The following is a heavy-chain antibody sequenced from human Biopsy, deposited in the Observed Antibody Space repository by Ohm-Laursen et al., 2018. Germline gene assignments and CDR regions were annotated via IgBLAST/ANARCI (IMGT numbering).Heavy chain of an antibody. CDR1: GESFNGYY. D-gene: IGHD2-15*01. Sequence: SETLSLTCAVYGESFNGYYWSWIRQTPGKGLEWIGSIYYRGNTNYNPSLKSRVTISVDTSKSQFSLKLSSATAADTAVFYCARHGSQGYCTGGSCVDYWGQGALVTVSS. CDR3: ARHGSQGYCTGGSCVDY. J-gene: IGHJ4*02. CDR2: IYYRGNT. V-gene: IGHV4-34*01.